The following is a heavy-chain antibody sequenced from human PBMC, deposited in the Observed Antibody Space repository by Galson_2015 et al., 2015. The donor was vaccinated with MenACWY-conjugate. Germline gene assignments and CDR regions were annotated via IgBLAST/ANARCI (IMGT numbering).Heavy chain of an antibody. J-gene: IGHJ5*02. V-gene: IGHV3-53*04. Sequence: SVKLSCAASGFTVSSNYMNWVRQAPGKGLEWVSVICSGSSTYYSYSVKARITISRHNSKTTLYLQMNSQRAEDSAVYYYARACSGGSCYLNPWGQGTLVTVSS. CDR2: ICSGSST. CDR3: ARACSGGSCYLNP. D-gene: IGHD2-15*01. CDR1: GFTVSSNY.